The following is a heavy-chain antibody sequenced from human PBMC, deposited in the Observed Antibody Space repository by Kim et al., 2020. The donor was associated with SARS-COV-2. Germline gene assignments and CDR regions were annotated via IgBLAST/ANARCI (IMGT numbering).Heavy chain of an antibody. D-gene: IGHD3-10*01. V-gene: IGHV4-30-2*01. CDR2: IYYSGST. J-gene: IGHJ6*01. Sequence: SETLSLTCAVSGGSISSGGYSWSWIRQPPGKGLEWIGYIYYSGSTYYNPSLKSRVTISVDRSKNQFSLKLSSVTAADTAVYYCAGQTGGSGGYYKDYYY. CDR1: GGSISSGGYS. CDR3: AGQTGGSGGYYKDYYY.